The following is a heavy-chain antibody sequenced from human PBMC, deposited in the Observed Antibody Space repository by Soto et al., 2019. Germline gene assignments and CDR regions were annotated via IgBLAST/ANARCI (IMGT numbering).Heavy chain of an antibody. CDR3: AARSCSNGICPFDH. Sequence: EVQLVESGGGLVEPGGSLRLSCTASGFIFSSYSMSWDRQAPGKGLEWVSSISSGGTFKYYADSVKGRFTISRDNAQNSLYLQMDSLGDEDTAVYYCAARSCSNGICPFDHWGQGTLVTVSS. D-gene: IGHD2-8*01. J-gene: IGHJ5*02. CDR2: ISSGGTFK. CDR1: GFIFSSYS. V-gene: IGHV3-21*01.